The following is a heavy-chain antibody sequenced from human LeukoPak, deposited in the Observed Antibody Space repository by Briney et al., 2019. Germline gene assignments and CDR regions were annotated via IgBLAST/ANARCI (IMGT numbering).Heavy chain of an antibody. D-gene: IGHD6-19*01. Sequence: ASVKVSCKASGYTFTSYYMHWVRQAPGQGLEWMGIINPSGGSTSYAQKFQGRVTMTTDTSTSTVYMELSSLRSEDTAVYYCARDMAHMAEAVYFQHWGQRTLVTVSS. V-gene: IGHV1-46*01. J-gene: IGHJ1*01. CDR1: GYTFTSYY. CDR2: INPSGGST. CDR3: ARDMAHMAEAVYFQH.